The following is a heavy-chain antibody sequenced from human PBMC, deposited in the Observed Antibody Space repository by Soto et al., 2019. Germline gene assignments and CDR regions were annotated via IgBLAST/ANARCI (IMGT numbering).Heavy chain of an antibody. CDR1: GGTFSSYA. V-gene: IGHV1-69*13. CDR2: IIPIFGTA. D-gene: IGHD4-4*01. CDR3: ARGISGNSVSPFDY. J-gene: IGHJ4*02. Sequence: ASVKVSCKASGGTFSSYAISWVRQAPGQGLEWMGGIIPIFGTANYAQKFQGRVTITADESTSTAYMELSSLRSEATAVYYCARGISGNSVSPFDYWGQGTLVTVSS.